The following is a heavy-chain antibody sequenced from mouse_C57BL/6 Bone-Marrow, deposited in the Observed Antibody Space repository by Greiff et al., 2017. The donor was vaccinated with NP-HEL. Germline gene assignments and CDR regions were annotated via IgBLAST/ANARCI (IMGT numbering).Heavy chain of an antibody. V-gene: IGHV1-61*01. Sequence: QVQLKQPGAELVRPGSSVKLSCKASGYTFTSYWMDWVKQRPGQGLEWIGNIYPSDSETHYNQKFKDKATLTVDKSSSTACMQLSSLTSEDSAVYYCVCPSNYAAMDYWGQGTSVTVSS. CDR1: GYTFTSYW. D-gene: IGHD2-5*01. CDR2: IYPSDSET. CDR3: VCPSNYAAMDY. J-gene: IGHJ4*01.